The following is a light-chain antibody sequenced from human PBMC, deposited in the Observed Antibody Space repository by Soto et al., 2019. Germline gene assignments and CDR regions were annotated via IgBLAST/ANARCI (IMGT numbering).Light chain of an antibody. CDR3: QQRSNWPGT. J-gene: IGKJ1*01. CDR1: QSVSSSY. CDR2: GAS. Sequence: IVLTQSPGTLSLSPWERATLSCRASQSVSSSYLAWYQQKPGQAPRLLIYGASTRATGIPARFSGSGSGTEFTLTISSLDPKDFAVYYCQQRSNWPGTFGLGTKVDIK. V-gene: IGKV3D-20*02.